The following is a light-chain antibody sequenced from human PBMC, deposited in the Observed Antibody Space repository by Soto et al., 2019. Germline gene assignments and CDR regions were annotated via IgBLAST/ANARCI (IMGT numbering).Light chain of an antibody. CDR1: SSDIGGYNY. V-gene: IGLV2-14*01. Sequence: QSFLTQPASVYGSPGQAITIACAGASSDIGGYNYVSWYQHHPGKAPKLLIYEVTNRPSGVSNRFSGSKSGKTASLTISGLQAEDEADYYCSSYTTSGSLFYVLGTGTKVTVL. CDR3: SSYTTSGSLFYV. CDR2: EVT. J-gene: IGLJ1*01.